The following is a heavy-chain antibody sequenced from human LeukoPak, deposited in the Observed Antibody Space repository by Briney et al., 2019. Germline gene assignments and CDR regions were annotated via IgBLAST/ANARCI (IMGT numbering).Heavy chain of an antibody. J-gene: IGHJ4*02. D-gene: IGHD4-11*01. CDR2: LSGSGGGS. CDR1: GFTFSSYA. CDR3: TKRYSSACFDY. Sequence: PGGSLRLSCAASGFTFSSYAMNWVRQAPGKGLEWVSGLSGSGGGSEYADSVKGRFTISRDNSKNTLYLQMNSLRAEDTAVYYCTKRYSSACFDYWGQGTLVTVSS. V-gene: IGHV3-23*01.